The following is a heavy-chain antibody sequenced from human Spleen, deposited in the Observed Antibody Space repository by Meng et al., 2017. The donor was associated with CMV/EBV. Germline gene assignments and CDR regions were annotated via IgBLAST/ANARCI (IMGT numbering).Heavy chain of an antibody. V-gene: IGHV4-30-4*08. CDR2: IYYSGST. Sequence: CGSISRGDYYWRWIRQPPGKGLEWIGFIYYSGSTYYNPSLKSRVTISVDKSRNQFSLRLRSVTAADTAVYYCTALYYDVLTGYYKNDYWGRGTLVTVS. CDR3: TALYYDVLTGYYKNDY. CDR1: CGSISRGDYY. J-gene: IGHJ4*02. D-gene: IGHD3-9*01.